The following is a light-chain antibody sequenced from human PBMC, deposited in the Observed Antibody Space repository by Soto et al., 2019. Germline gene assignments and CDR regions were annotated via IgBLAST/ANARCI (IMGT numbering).Light chain of an antibody. Sequence: DIRMTQSPSSLSASVGDRVTITCRASQSISSYLNWYQQKPGKAPKLLIYAASSLQSGVPSRFSGSGSGTDFTLTISSLQPEDFATYYCQPSYSTLWTFGQGTKVDIK. CDR2: AAS. V-gene: IGKV1-39*01. CDR1: QSISSY. CDR3: QPSYSTLWT. J-gene: IGKJ1*01.